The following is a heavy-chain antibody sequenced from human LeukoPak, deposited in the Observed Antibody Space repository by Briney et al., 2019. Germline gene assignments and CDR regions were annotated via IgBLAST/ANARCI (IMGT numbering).Heavy chain of an antibody. J-gene: IGHJ3*02. D-gene: IGHD3-22*01. CDR3: ARDQGYYYDSSGLGDAFDI. CDR2: INHSGST. V-gene: IGHV4-34*01. Sequence: SETLSLTCAVYGGSFSGYYWSWIRQPPGKGLEWIGEINHSGSTNYNPSLKSRVTISVDTSKNQFSLKLSSVTAADTAVYYCARDQGYYYDSSGLGDAFDIWGQGTMVTVSS. CDR1: GGSFSGYY.